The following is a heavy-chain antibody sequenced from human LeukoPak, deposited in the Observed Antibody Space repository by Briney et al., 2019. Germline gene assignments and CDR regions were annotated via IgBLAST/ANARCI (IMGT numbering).Heavy chain of an antibody. CDR1: GGSISSSSYY. Sequence: SETLSLTCTVSGGSISSSSYYWGWIRQPPGKGLEWIGSIYYSGSTYYNPSLKSRVTISVDTSKTQFSLKMSSVTAADTAVYYCARQVTVEMATIIRFDPWGQGTLVTVSS. CDR3: ARQVTVEMATIIRFDP. V-gene: IGHV4-39*01. D-gene: IGHD5-24*01. J-gene: IGHJ5*02. CDR2: IYYSGST.